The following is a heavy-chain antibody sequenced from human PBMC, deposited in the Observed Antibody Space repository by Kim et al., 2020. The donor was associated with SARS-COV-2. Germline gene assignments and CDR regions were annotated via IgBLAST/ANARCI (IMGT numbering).Heavy chain of an antibody. Sequence: KDYALSGKSRVTINPDTSKNHFSLQLNSVTTEDTAVYYCAREGWLVGFDYWGQGTLVTVSS. V-gene: IGHV6-1*01. CDR2: K. J-gene: IGHJ4*02. D-gene: IGHD6-19*01. CDR3: AREGWLVGFDY.